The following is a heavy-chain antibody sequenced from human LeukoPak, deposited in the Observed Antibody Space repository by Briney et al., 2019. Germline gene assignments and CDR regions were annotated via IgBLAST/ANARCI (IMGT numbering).Heavy chain of an antibody. D-gene: IGHD3-3*01. CDR3: ARSSPRRITIFGVVISEWFDP. CDR2: ISGSGGST. Sequence: GGSLRLSCAASGFTFSSYAMSWVRQAPGKGLEWVSAISGSGGSTYYADSVKGRFTISRDNSKNTLYLQTNSLRAEDTAVYYCARSSPRRITIFGVVISEWFDPWGQGTLVTVSS. J-gene: IGHJ5*02. V-gene: IGHV3-23*01. CDR1: GFTFSSYA.